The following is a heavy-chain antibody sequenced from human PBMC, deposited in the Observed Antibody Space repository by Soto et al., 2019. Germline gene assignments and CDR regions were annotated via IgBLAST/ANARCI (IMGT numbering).Heavy chain of an antibody. Sequence: GGSLRLSCAASGFTFSSYTMNWVRQAPGKALEWVSYISSSSRTRYYADSVKGRFTISRDNAKNSLYLQMNSLRDEDTAVYYCASSIAVAGLGMDVWGQGTTVTVSS. CDR1: GFTFSSYT. V-gene: IGHV3-48*02. CDR2: ISSSSRTR. J-gene: IGHJ6*02. CDR3: ASSIAVAGLGMDV. D-gene: IGHD6-19*01.